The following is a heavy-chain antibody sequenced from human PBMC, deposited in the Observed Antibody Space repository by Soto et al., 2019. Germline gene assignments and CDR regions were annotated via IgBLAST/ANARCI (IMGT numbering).Heavy chain of an antibody. CDR2: INHRGST. CDR1: GGSFSGYY. D-gene: IGHD1-26*01. J-gene: IGHJ4*02. V-gene: IGHV4-34*01. CDR3: ARSTYSGTLFDY. Sequence: SETLSLTCGVYGGSFSGYYWSWIRQPPGKGLEWIEEINHRGSTNYNPSLKSRVTISVDTSKNQFSLKLSSVTAADTAVYYCARSTYSGTLFDYWVQGTLVTVSS.